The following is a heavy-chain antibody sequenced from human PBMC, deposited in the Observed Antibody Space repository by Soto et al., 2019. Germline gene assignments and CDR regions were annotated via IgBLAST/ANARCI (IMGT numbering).Heavy chain of an antibody. Sequence: SETLSLTCTVSGGSISSYYGSWIRQPPGKGLEWIGYIYYSGSTNYNPSLKSRVTISVDTSKNQFSLKLSSVTAADTAVYYCARELTYSSGWQTDYYFDYWGQGTLVTVS. CDR1: GGSISSYY. CDR2: IYYSGST. D-gene: IGHD6-19*01. J-gene: IGHJ4*02. CDR3: ARELTYSSGWQTDYYFDY. V-gene: IGHV4-59*01.